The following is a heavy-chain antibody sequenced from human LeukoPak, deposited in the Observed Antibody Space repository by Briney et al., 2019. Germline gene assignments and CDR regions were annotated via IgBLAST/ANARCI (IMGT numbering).Heavy chain of an antibody. CDR1: GLTVRRNY. V-gene: IGHV3-53*01. D-gene: IGHD3-16*02. CDR2: IYDGACT. J-gene: IGHJ4*02. Sequence: PGRSLTLSCAVSGLTVRRNYMSWVRQAPGKGLGWVSVIYDGACTHYARPVKGRFTIPRNRPRDTVYLQMNSLRAEDTAVYYCVRDGRLGELSTFGYWGQGTLVTVSS. CDR3: VRDGRLGELSTFGY.